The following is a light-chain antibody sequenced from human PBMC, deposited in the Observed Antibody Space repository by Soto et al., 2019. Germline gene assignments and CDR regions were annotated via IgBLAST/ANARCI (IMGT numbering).Light chain of an antibody. CDR2: AAS. CDR1: ETINNY. V-gene: IGKV1-39*01. Sequence: DIRMTQSPSSLSVSVGDGVTITCRASETINNYLNWYQQKPGRAPKLLIHAASTLQSGVPSRFSGSGSGTDFTLTISSLQPEDFATYSCQQSYTTPWTVGLGTKVDSK. J-gene: IGKJ1*01. CDR3: QQSYTTPWT.